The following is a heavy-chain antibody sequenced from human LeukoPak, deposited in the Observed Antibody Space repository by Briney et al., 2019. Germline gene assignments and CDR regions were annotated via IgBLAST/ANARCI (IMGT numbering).Heavy chain of an antibody. Sequence: QRGGSLRLSCAASGFTFSSYAMSWVRQAPGKGLEWVSAISGSGGSTYYADSVKCRFTISRDNSKNTLYLQMNSLRAEDTAVYYCAKVYQGCSGGSCYRYFDYWGQGTLVTVSS. D-gene: IGHD2-15*01. CDR2: ISGSGGST. J-gene: IGHJ4*02. CDR1: GFTFSSYA. CDR3: AKVYQGCSGGSCYRYFDY. V-gene: IGHV3-23*01.